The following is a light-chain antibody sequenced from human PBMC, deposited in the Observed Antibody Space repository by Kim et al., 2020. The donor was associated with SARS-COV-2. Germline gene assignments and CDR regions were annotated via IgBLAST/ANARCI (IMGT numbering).Light chain of an antibody. V-gene: IGLV1-44*01. CDR3: AAWDDSLNGYV. CDR1: SSNIGGNT. Sequence: GQRLPISCSGGSSNIGGNTVTWYQQLPGTAPKVLIHSDHQRPSGVPDRFSASKSGTSASLAITALHSDDEADYYCAAWDDSLNGYVFGAGTKVTVL. CDR2: SDH. J-gene: IGLJ1*01.